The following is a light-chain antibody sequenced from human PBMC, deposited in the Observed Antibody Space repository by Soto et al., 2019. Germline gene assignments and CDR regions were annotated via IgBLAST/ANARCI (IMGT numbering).Light chain of an antibody. CDR1: QSVTSN. Sequence: EIVMAQSPATLSVSAGERATLSCRASQSVTSNLAWYQQKPGQAPRLLIYGAITRATGVPARFSGSGSGTEFTLTISSLQSEDSAIYFCQQYTKRWTFGQGTKVDI. CDR2: GAI. CDR3: QQYTKRWT. J-gene: IGKJ1*01. V-gene: IGKV3-15*01.